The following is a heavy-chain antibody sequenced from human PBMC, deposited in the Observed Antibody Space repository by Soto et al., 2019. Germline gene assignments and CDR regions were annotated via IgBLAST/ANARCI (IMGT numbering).Heavy chain of an antibody. CDR1: RFTFSSFA. Sequence: GGSLRLSCAASRFTFSSFAMSWVRQAPGKGLEWVSAISSSGDNTYYADSVKGRFTISRDNSKNTLYLQMNSLRAEDSAVYYCAKLPVALVTLPFDYWGQGTLVTAPQ. J-gene: IGHJ4*02. D-gene: IGHD2-21*02. V-gene: IGHV3-23*01. CDR3: AKLPVALVTLPFDY. CDR2: ISSSGDNT.